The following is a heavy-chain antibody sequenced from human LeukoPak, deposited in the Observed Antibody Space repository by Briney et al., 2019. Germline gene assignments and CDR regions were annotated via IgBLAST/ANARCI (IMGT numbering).Heavy chain of an antibody. D-gene: IGHD2-15*01. Sequence: SETLSLTCTVSGGSISSYYWSRIRQPPGKGLEWIGYIYYDGSTNYNPSLKSRVSISVDTSKNQFSLKLSSVTAADTAVYYCARGSGSGNWYFDLWGRGTLVTDSS. J-gene: IGHJ2*01. CDR3: ARGSGSGNWYFDL. V-gene: IGHV4-59*01. CDR2: IYYDGST. CDR1: GGSISSYY.